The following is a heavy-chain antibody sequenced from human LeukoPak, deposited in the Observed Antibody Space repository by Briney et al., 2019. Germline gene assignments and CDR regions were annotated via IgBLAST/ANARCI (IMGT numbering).Heavy chain of an antibody. J-gene: IGHJ4*02. CDR3: ARTDSSAAYSNY. D-gene: IGHD3-22*01. CDR2: INPNSGGT. CDR1: GYSFTTYG. V-gene: IGHV1-2*02. Sequence: ASVKVSCKSSGYSFTTYGITWVRQAPAQGREWMGWINPNSGGTNYAQKFQGRVTMTRDTSISTAYMELSRLRSDDTAVYYCARTDSSAAYSNYWGQGTLVTVSS.